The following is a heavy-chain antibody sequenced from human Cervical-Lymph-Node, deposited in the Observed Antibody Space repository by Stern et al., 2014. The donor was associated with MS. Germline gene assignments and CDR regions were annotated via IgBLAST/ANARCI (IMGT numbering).Heavy chain of an antibody. CDR3: ARAAYSSGWFHYGTDV. D-gene: IGHD6-19*01. V-gene: IGHV3-13*01. CDR2: IGSAGDT. Sequence: VQLLQPGGGLVQPGGSLRLSCVASGSTFSNYDMQWVRQIPGKGLEWVSAIGSAGDTCYAGSVKGRFTISRENAKNSLYLQMNSLTVGDTAVYYCARAAYSSGWFHYGTDVWGQGTTVTVSS. J-gene: IGHJ6*02. CDR1: GSTFSNYD.